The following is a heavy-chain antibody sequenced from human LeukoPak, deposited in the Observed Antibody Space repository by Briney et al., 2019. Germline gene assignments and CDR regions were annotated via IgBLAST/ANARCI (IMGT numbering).Heavy chain of an antibody. CDR1: GFTFSSQN. CDR3: VKNGWLDY. V-gene: IGHV3-21*06. J-gene: IGHJ4*02. D-gene: IGHD6-19*01. CDR2: ISTSGDST. Sequence: SGGSLRLSCAASGFTFSSQNMNWARQAPGKGLEWVAYISTSGDSTKYADSVEGRFTISRDNAENSLFLLMNSLRVEDTAVYYCVKNGWLDYWGQGILGTVSS.